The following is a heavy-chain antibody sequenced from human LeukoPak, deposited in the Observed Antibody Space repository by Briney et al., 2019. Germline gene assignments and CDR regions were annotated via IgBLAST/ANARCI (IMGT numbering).Heavy chain of an antibody. Sequence: SETLSLTCTVSGGSISSYYWSWIRQPPGKGLEWIGYIYYSGSTNYNPSLKSRVTISVDTSKNQFSLKLSSVTAADTAVYYCARALAAAGGSEWYFDLWGRGTLVTVSS. CDR2: IYYSGST. J-gene: IGHJ2*01. CDR3: ARALAAAGGSEWYFDL. D-gene: IGHD6-13*01. CDR1: GGSISSYY. V-gene: IGHV4-59*08.